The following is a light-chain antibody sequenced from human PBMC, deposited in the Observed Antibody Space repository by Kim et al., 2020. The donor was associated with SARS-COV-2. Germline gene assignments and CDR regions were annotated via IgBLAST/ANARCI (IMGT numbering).Light chain of an antibody. V-gene: IGKV1-5*01. J-gene: IGKJ1*01. CDR2: DAC. Sequence: SAVVDDRVTISCRASHSISKWLAWYQQKPGKATKLLFYDACILESVVSSIFSGSGSATEFTLTISRLQPDDDATYYRQQYSCSWTFGQGTKVDIK. CDR3: QQYSCSWT. CDR1: HSISKW.